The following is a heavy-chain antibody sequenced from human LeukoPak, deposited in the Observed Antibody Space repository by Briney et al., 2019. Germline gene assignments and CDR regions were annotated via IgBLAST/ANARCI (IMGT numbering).Heavy chain of an antibody. D-gene: IGHD1-26*01. CDR2: IYSGGST. CDR1: GFTFDDYG. V-gene: IGHV3-53*01. Sequence: GGSLRLSCAASGFTFDDYGMSWVRQAPGKGLEWVSLIYSGGSTFYADSVKGRFTISRDNSKNTLYLQMNSLRAEDTAVYYCARGGSYLSAFDIWGQGTMVTVSS. CDR3: ARGGSYLSAFDI. J-gene: IGHJ3*02.